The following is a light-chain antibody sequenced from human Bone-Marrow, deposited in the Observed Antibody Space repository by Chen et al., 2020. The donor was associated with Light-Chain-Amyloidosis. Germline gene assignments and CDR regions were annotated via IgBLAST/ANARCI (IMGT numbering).Light chain of an antibody. CDR3: SSFTSSSSYV. J-gene: IGLJ1*01. CDR1: SGDVGTYNS. Sequence: QSARTQPASVSGSPGPSITISCTGTSGDVGTYNSVSWYQQHPGKAPKVMIYAVSNRPAGVSNRFSGSNSGNTASLTISGLQAEDEADYYCSSFTSSSSYVFGPGTKVTVL. V-gene: IGLV2-14*01. CDR2: AVS.